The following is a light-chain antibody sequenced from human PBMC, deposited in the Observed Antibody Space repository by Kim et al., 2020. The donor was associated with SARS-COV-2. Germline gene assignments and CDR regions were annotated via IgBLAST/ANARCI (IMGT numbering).Light chain of an antibody. CDR3: QQTITPPWT. Sequence: DIQMTQSPSSLSASVGDRVTITCRASQRISNYVNWYQHKSGKAPKFLIYAASSLQSGVPSRFSGSGSGTDFTLTISSLQPEDFATYICQQTITPPWTFGQGAQVDSK. CDR2: AAS. V-gene: IGKV1-39*01. J-gene: IGKJ1*01. CDR1: QRISNY.